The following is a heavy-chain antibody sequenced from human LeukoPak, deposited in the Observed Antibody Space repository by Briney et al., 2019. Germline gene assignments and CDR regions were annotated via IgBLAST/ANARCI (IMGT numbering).Heavy chain of an antibody. CDR1: GGTFSSYA. Sequence: ASVKVSCKASGGTFSSYAISWVRQAPGQGLEWMGRIIPIFGIANYAQKFQGRVTITADKSTSTAYMELSSLRSEDTAVYYCARSGCSSTSCYPYNNWFDPWRQGTLVTVSS. J-gene: IGHJ5*02. D-gene: IGHD2-2*01. CDR3: ARSGCSSTSCYPYNNWFDP. CDR2: IIPIFGIA. V-gene: IGHV1-69*04.